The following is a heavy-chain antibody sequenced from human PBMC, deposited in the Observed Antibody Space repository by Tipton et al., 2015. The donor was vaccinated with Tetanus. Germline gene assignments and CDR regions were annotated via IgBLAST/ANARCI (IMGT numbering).Heavy chain of an antibody. J-gene: IGHJ4*02. Sequence: GLVKPSQTLSLTCSVSGVSISGGRYYWSRIRQRPGKGLEWIGDIYSSGSTYTDPSLKGRVTISVDTSKNQFSLRVNSVTAADTAVYYCARDQARGARGWNYFDFWGLGTLVTVSS. CDR3: ARDQARGARGWNYFDF. D-gene: IGHD1-26*01. CDR2: IYSSGST. V-gene: IGHV4-31*03. CDR1: GVSISGGRYY.